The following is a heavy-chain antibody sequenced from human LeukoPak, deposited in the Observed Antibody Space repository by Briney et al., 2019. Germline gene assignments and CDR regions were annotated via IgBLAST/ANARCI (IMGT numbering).Heavy chain of an antibody. V-gene: IGHV3-23*01. CDR1: GFTFSSYG. CDR3: AKDQDTAILGWFDP. J-gene: IGHJ5*02. D-gene: IGHD5-18*01. Sequence: GGSLRLSCAASGFTFSSYGMHWVRQAPGKGLEWVSSISGSGSSTFYADSVKGRFTISRDNSKNTLYLQMNSLRAEDTAVYYCAKDQDTAILGWFDPWGQGTLVTVSS. CDR2: ISGSGSST.